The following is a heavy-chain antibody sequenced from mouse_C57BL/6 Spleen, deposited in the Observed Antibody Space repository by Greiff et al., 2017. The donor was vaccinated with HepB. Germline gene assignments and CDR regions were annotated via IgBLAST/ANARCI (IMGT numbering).Heavy chain of an antibody. CDR2: IDPENGDT. V-gene: IGHV14-4*01. J-gene: IGHJ4*01. Sequence: VQLQQSGAELVRPGASVKLSCTASGFNIKDDYMHWVKQRPEQGLEWIGWIDPENGDTKYASKFQGKATITADTSSNTAYLQLSSLTSEDTAVYYCTTGGSSYVDYAMDYWGQGTSVTVSS. D-gene: IGHD1-1*01. CDR3: TTGGSSYVDYAMDY. CDR1: GFNIKDDY.